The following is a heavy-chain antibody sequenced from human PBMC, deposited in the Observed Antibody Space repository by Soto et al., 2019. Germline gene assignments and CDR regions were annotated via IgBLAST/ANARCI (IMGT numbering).Heavy chain of an antibody. CDR3: AHWSIAARPPWVDV. J-gene: IGHJ6*02. Sequence: QITLKEPGPTLVKPTQTLTLTCTFSGFSLSTSGVGVGWIRQPPGKALEWLALIYWNDDKRYSPSLKSRLTITKDTSKNQVVLTMTNMDPVDTATYYCAHWSIAARPPWVDVWGQGTTVTVSS. CDR2: IYWNDDK. CDR1: GFSLSTSGVG. V-gene: IGHV2-5*01. D-gene: IGHD6-6*01.